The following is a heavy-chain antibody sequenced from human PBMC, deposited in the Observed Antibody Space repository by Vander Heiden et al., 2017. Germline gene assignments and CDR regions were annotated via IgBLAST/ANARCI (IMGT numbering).Heavy chain of an antibody. CDR1: GYTFTSYD. CDR2: MNPNSGNT. D-gene: IGHD1-26*01. CDR3: ARDLNPNTGSRGAFDF. Sequence: QVPLVQSGAAVKKPAASVKVSCKASGYTFTSYDINWVRQATGQGPEWMGWMNPNSGNTGYAQKFQGRVTMTRNTSISTAYMELSSLRSEDTAVYYCARDLNPNTGSRGAFDFWGQGTLVTVSS. V-gene: IGHV1-8*01. J-gene: IGHJ4*02.